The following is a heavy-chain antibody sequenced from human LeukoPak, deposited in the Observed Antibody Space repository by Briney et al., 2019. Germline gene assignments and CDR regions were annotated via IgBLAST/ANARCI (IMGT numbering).Heavy chain of an antibody. Sequence: SETLSLTCTVSGGSVSSGSYYWSWIRQPPGKGLEWIGEINHSGSTNYNPSLKSRVTISVDTSKNQFSLKLSSVTAADTAVYYCARGGSTAAGGPTFFDYWGQGTLVTASS. V-gene: IGHV4-39*07. CDR3: ARGGSTAAGGPTFFDY. CDR1: GGSVSSGSYY. CDR2: INHSGST. D-gene: IGHD6-13*01. J-gene: IGHJ4*02.